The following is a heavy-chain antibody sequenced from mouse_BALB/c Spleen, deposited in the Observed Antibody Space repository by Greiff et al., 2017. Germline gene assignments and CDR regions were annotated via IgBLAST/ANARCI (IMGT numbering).Heavy chain of an antibody. J-gene: IGHJ2*01. CDR1: GYTFTDYA. D-gene: IGHD2-4*01. CDR2: ISTYYGNT. Sequence: VKLQQSGPELVRPGVSVKISCKGSGYTFTDYAMHWVKQSHAKSLEWIGVISTYYGNTNYNQKFKGKATMTVDKSSSTAYMELARLTSEDSAIYYCARSDDYDGFDYWGQGTTLTVSS. V-gene: IGHV1-67*01. CDR3: ARSDDYDGFDY.